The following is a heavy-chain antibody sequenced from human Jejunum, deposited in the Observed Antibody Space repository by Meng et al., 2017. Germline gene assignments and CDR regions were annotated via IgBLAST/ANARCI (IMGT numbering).Heavy chain of an antibody. CDR1: GFTFSNYW. CDR2: IKSDGSNI. CDR3: ARDSGRASFDY. V-gene: IGHV3-74*01. J-gene: IGHJ4*02. D-gene: IGHD3-10*01. Sequence: GESLKISCAASGFTFSNYWMFWVRQGPGKGLVWVARIKSDGSNIGYADSVKGRFTISRDNAENTLFLQMNSLRAEDTAVYYCARDSGRASFDYWGQGTLVTVSS.